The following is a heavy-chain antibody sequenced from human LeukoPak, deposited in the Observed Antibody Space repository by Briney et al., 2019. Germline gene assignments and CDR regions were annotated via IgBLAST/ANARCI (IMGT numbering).Heavy chain of an antibody. D-gene: IGHD5-18*01. CDR1: GGSVSSGSYY. J-gene: IGHJ2*01. V-gene: IGHV4-61*01. Sequence: ASETLSLTCTVSGGSVSSGSYYWSWNRQPPGKGLEWIGYIYYSRSTNYNPSLKSRVTISVDTSKNQFSLKLSSVTAADTAVYYCARGGRIQLWLLSSYFDLWGRGTLVTVSS. CDR3: ARGGRIQLWLLSSYFDL. CDR2: IYYSRST.